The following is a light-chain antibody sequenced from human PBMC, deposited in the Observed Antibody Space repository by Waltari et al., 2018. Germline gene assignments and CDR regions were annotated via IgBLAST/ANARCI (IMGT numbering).Light chain of an antibody. Sequence: SSELTQDPALSVALVQPVRSTCHGDSLRRYYSRWYQHKPGQTPVIVSYGKSSRPSVIPNRCSGSSAGNTASLTITGAQAEDEADYYCSSRDSSGDHVLFGGGTKLTVL. CDR1: SLRRYY. J-gene: IGLJ2*01. CDR2: GKS. CDR3: SSRDSSGDHVL. V-gene: IGLV3-19*01.